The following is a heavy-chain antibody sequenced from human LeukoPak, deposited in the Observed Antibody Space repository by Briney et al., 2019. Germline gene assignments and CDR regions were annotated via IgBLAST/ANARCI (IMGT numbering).Heavy chain of an antibody. CDR3: AIIQGVIGPNGC. CDR1: GFTFSSYS. CDR2: ISSSSSYI. V-gene: IGHV3-21*01. Sequence: GGSLRLSCAASGFTFSSYSMNWVRQAPGKGLEWVSSISSSSSYIYYADSVKGRFTISRDNAKNSLYLQMNSLRAEDTAVYYCAIIQGVIGPNGCWGQGTLVTVSS. D-gene: IGHD3-10*01. J-gene: IGHJ4*02.